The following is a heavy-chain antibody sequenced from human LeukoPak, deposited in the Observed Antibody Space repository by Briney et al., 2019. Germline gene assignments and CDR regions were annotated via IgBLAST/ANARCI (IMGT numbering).Heavy chain of an antibody. CDR2: ISYSGSTT. CDR1: GFTFTNFE. Sequence: GGSLRLSCAASGFTFTNFEMNRVRQAPGKGLEWVSYISYSGSTTSYADSVKGRFTISRDNAKNSLYLQMNSLRAEDTAVYYCARAGPPAFDPWGQGTLVTVSS. CDR3: ARAGPPAFDP. J-gene: IGHJ5*02. V-gene: IGHV3-48*03.